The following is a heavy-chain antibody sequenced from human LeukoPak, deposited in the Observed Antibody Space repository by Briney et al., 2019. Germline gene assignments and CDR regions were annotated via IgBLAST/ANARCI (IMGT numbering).Heavy chain of an antibody. D-gene: IGHD1-26*01. CDR2: INAGNGNT. CDR1: GYTFTSYA. J-gene: IGHJ6*02. CDR3: ARDGRFIVADYYYGMDV. Sequence: ASVKVSCKASGYTFTSYAMHWVRQAPGQRLEWMGWINAGNGNTKYSQKFQGRVTITRDTSASTAYMELSSLRSEDTAVYYCARDGRFIVADYYYGMDVWGQGTTVTVSS. V-gene: IGHV1-3*01.